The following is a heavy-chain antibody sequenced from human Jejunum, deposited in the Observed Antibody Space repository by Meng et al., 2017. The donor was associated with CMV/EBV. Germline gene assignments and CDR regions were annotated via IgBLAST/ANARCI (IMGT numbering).Heavy chain of an antibody. Sequence: WVRQAPGKGLEWVGRIRSKAKSYATAYAASVEGRFTISRDDSKNTAYLQMNSLKTEDTAVYYCTRRTFCSGGSCYPDYYHYDIDVWGQGTTVTVSS. V-gene: IGHV3-73*01. J-gene: IGHJ6*02. D-gene: IGHD2-15*01. CDR2: IRSKAKSYAT. CDR3: TRRTFCSGGSCYPDYYHYDIDV.